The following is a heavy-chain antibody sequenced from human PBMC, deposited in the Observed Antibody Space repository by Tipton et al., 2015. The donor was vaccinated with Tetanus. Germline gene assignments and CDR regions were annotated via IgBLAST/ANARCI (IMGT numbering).Heavy chain of an antibody. Sequence: QLVQSGAEVKKPGESLKISCKGSGYSFTSYWIGWVRQMPGTGLEWMGIIYPGDSDTRYSPSFQGQVTLSADKSISTAYLHWSSRKASDTAMYYCARRYSSSWTFWGYWGQGTLVTVSS. CDR3: ARRYSSSWTFWGY. D-gene: IGHD6-13*01. J-gene: IGHJ4*02. CDR1: GYSFTSYW. CDR2: IYPGDSDT. V-gene: IGHV5-51*01.